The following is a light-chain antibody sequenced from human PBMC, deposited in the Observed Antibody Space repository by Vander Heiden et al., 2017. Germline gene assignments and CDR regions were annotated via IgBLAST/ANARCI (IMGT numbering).Light chain of an antibody. Sequence: DIQMTQSPSTLSASVGDIVTTTCRASQSISSWLAWYQQKPGKPPKVLIYKASSLECGVPSRFSGSGSGTEFTLTISSLQPDDFATYYCQQYSTYSRTFGQGTKVE. J-gene: IGKJ1*01. CDR3: QQYSTYSRT. CDR1: QSISSW. V-gene: IGKV1-5*03. CDR2: KAS.